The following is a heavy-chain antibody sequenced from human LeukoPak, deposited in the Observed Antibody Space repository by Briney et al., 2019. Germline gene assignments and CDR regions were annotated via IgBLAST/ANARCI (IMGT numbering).Heavy chain of an antibody. CDR1: GGSFSGYY. J-gene: IGHJ4*02. D-gene: IGHD6-6*01. CDR2: INHSGST. V-gene: IGHV4-34*01. CDR3: ARGAGAARFNY. Sequence: SETLSLTCAVYGGSFSGYYWSWIRQPPGKGLEWIGEINHSGSTNYNPSLKSRVTISVETSKNQFSLKLSSVTAADTAVYYCARGAGAARFNYWGQGTLVTVSS.